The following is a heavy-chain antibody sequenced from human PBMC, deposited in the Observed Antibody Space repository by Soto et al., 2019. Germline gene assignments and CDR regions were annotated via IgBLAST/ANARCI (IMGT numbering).Heavy chain of an antibody. CDR2: IYYSGST. CDR3: XXXXXXMVRGVILYYFDY. V-gene: IGHV4-31*03. J-gene: IGHJ4*02. Sequence: QVQLQESGPGLVKPSQTLSLTCTVSGGSISSGGYYWSWIRQHPGKGLEWIGYIYYSGSTYYNPSLKSRVTISVDTSKNQFSLKLSSVTAADTAVYYCXXXXXXMVRGVILYYFDYWGQGTLVTVSS. D-gene: IGHD3-10*01. CDR1: GGSISSGGYY.